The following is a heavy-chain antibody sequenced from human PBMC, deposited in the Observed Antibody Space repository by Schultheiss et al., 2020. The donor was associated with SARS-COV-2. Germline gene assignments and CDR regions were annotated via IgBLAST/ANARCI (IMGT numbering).Heavy chain of an antibody. CDR3: VRDVIR. CDR1: GFTFSSYS. J-gene: IGHJ4*02. Sequence: GESLKISCAASGFTFSSYSMNWVRQAPGKGLEWVSVIYSGGSTYYADSVKGRFTISRDNSKNTLYLQMNSLRAEDTAVYYCVRDVIRRGQGTLVTVSS. V-gene: IGHV3-66*01. CDR2: IYSGGST. D-gene: IGHD2/OR15-2a*01.